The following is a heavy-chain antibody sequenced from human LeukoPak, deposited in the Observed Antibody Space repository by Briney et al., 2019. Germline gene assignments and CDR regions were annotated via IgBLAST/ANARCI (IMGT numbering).Heavy chain of an antibody. CDR3: ARAPWGVGRYTGSGSYYWFDH. CDR1: GYTFTSYY. Sequence: ASVKVSFKASGYTFTSYYMHWVRQAPGQGREGMGMINPSGGSRSYEQKFQGRITITKEKDTSKIYMELSRVRAKDTAVYFCARAPWGVGRYTGSGSYYWFDHWGQGTLVTVSS. J-gene: IGHJ5*02. CDR2: INPSGGSR. V-gene: IGHV1-46*03. D-gene: IGHD3-10*01.